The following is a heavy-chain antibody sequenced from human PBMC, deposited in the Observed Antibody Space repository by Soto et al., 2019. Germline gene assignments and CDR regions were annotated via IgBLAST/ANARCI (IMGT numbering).Heavy chain of an antibody. Sequence: GGSLRLSCAASGFTFSSYAMSWVRQAPGKGLEWVSAISGSGGSTYYADSVKGRFTVSRDNSKNTLYLQMNSLRAEDTAVYYCAAFDFWSGYYASDYWGQGTLVTVSS. J-gene: IGHJ4*02. CDR2: ISGSGGST. CDR1: GFTFSSYA. D-gene: IGHD3-3*01. CDR3: AAFDFWSGYYASDY. V-gene: IGHV3-23*01.